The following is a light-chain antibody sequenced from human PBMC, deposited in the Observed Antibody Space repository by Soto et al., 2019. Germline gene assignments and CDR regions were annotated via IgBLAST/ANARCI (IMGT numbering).Light chain of an antibody. CDR3: QQRSNWPPLT. CDR2: DAS. Sequence: EIVLTQSPGTLSLSPGDRATLTCRASQSVSNYLNWYQQKPGQAPRLLIFDASNRATGIPARFSGSGSGTDFTLTISTLEPEDFAVFYCQQRSNWPPLTFGGGTKVEI. CDR1: QSVSNY. J-gene: IGKJ4*01. V-gene: IGKV3-11*01.